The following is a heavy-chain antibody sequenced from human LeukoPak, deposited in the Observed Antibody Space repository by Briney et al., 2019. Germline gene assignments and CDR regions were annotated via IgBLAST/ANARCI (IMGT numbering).Heavy chain of an antibody. CDR2: IYYSGNT. CDR3: TRDSGTTGEVKFDP. J-gene: IGHJ5*02. V-gene: IGHV4-39*07. D-gene: IGHD3-10*01. Sequence: PSETLSLTCTVSGDSISTSNSYWGWIRQPPGKGLEWIGSIYYSGNTYYNASLKSRVTISVDTSKNEFSLKMSSVTAADTAVYYCTRDSGTTGEVKFDPWGQGTLVAVSS. CDR1: GDSISTSNSY.